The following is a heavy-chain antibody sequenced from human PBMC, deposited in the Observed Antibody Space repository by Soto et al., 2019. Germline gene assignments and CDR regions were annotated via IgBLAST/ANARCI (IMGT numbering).Heavy chain of an antibody. D-gene: IGHD5-12*01. CDR1: GGTFSSYA. CDR2: IIPIFGTA. V-gene: IGHV1-69*13. J-gene: IGHJ4*02. CDR3: ARDVGDGYNWYYFDY. Sequence: SVKVSCKASGGTFSSYAISWVRQAPGQGLEWMGGIIPIFGTANYAQKFQGRVTITADESTSTAYMELSSLRSEDTAVYYCARDVGDGYNWYYFDYWGQGTLVTVSS.